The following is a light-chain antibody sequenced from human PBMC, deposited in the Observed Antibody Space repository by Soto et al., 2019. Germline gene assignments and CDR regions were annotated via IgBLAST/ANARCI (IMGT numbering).Light chain of an antibody. V-gene: IGKV3-15*01. Sequence: EIVMTQSPATLSVSPGERATLSCRASQSVSSNLAWYQQKRGQAPRLLIYGASTRATGIPSRFRGFGAGTDFTLTITSLQAEDFATYYGQQTYSPPWTFGQGTKVDIK. CDR3: QQTYSPPWT. CDR2: GAS. CDR1: QSVSSN. J-gene: IGKJ1*01.